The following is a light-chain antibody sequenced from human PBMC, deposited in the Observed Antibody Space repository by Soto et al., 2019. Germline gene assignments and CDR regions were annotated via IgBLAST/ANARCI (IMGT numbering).Light chain of an antibody. Sequence: DIQMTQSPSTPSASIGDRVTITCRASESIRTWLAWYQHKPGKAPKFLIYDASSLESGVPSRFSGSGSGTDFTLTISSLQPEDFATYYCQQTYNTPRTFGQGTKVDI. J-gene: IGKJ1*01. V-gene: IGKV1-5*01. CDR1: ESIRTW. CDR3: QQTYNTPRT. CDR2: DAS.